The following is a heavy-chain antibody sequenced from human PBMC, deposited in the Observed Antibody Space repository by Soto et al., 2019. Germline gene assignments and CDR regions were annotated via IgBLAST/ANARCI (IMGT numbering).Heavy chain of an antibody. CDR2: IYYSGST. CDR3: ARLKSYDILTGHYFRTLDI. CDR1: GGSINSAGYY. V-gene: IGHV4-31*03. J-gene: IGHJ3*02. Sequence: SETPSLTCTVSGGSINSAGYYWSWLHQHPGKGLEWIGYIYYSGSTYYNPSLRSRVTISVDTSQSQFFLKLSSVTAADTAVYYCARLKSYDILTGHYFRTLDIWGKGTMVPVSS. D-gene: IGHD3-9*01.